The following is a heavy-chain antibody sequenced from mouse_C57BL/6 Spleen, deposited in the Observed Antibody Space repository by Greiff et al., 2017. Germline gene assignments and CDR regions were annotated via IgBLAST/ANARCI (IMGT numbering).Heavy chain of an antibody. CDR2: IRSKSNNYAT. D-gene: IGHD2-5*01. CDR1: GFSFNTYA. V-gene: IGHV10-1*01. Sequence: EVKLVESGGGLVQPKGSLKLSCAASGFSFNTYAMNWVRQAPGKGLEWVARIRSKSNNYATYYADSVKDRFTISRDDSESMLYLQMNNLKTEDTAMYYCVRNSNYEGVAMDYWGQGTSVTVSS. CDR3: VRNSNYEGVAMDY. J-gene: IGHJ4*01.